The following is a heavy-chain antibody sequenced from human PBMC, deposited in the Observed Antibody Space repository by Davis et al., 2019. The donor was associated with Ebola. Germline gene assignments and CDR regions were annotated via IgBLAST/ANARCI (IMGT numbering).Heavy chain of an antibody. V-gene: IGHV3-11*04. CDR1: GGSISRSDRY. Sequence: LSLTCIVSGGSISRSDRYWSWIRQTPGKGLEWVSYISASGNFIYYADSVKGRFTISRDNAKNSLYLQMNSLGVEDTAVYYCARDPWDFWGQGTLVTVSS. J-gene: IGHJ4*02. CDR2: ISASGNFI. CDR3: ARDPWDF.